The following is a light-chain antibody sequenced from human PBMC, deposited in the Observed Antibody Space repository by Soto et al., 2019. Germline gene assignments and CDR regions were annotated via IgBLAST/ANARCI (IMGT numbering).Light chain of an antibody. CDR3: CSYAGSSTWV. CDR2: EVS. J-gene: IGLJ3*02. V-gene: IGLV2-23*02. CDR1: SSDVGSYNL. Sequence: QSALTQPASVSGSPGQSITISCTGTSSDVGSYNLVSWYQQHPGKAPKLMIYEVSNRPSGVSNRFSGSKSGNTASLTISGLQAEDEADYYCCSYAGSSTWVFGGGTKPTVL.